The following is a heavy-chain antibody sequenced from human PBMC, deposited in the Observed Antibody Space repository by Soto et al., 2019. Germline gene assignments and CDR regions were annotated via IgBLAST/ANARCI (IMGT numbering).Heavy chain of an antibody. Sequence: EVQLVESGGGLVQPGGSLRLSCAASGFTFSRYWMSWLRQAPGKGLEWVANIKEDGSETYYVDSVKGRFTISRDNAKNSLYLQMDNLRAGDTAVYYCARGSGSSLGYWGQGTLVTVSS. J-gene: IGHJ4*02. D-gene: IGHD6-6*01. CDR2: IKEDGSET. V-gene: IGHV3-7*03. CDR3: ARGSGSSLGY. CDR1: GFTFSRYW.